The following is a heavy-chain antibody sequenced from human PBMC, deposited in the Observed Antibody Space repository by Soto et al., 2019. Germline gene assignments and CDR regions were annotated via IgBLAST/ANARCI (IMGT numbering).Heavy chain of an antibody. V-gene: IGHV1-18*01. D-gene: IGHD3-3*01. CDR1: GYTFTSYG. Sequence: QVQLVQSGAEVKKPGASVKVSCKASGYTFTSYGISWVRQAPGQGLEWMGWISAYNVNTNYAQKLQGRVTMTTDTSTSTAYMELRSLRSDDTAVYYCARDRHDFWSGPPSMDVWGQGTTVTVSS. CDR3: ARDRHDFWSGPPSMDV. J-gene: IGHJ6*02. CDR2: ISAYNVNT.